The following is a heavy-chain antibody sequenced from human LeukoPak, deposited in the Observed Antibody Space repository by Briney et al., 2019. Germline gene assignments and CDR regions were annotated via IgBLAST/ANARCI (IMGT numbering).Heavy chain of an antibody. CDR1: GFTFSTYW. CDR3: ARDRDYGAPDY. D-gene: IGHD4-17*01. CDR2: INGDGTSTST. J-gene: IGHJ4*02. Sequence: GGSLRLSCAASGFTFSTYWMRWVRQAPGKGLVWVSRINGDGTSTSTSYADSVKGRFTISRDNAKNTLYLHMNTLRAEDTAVYYCARDRDYGAPDYWGQGTLVTVSS. V-gene: IGHV3-74*01.